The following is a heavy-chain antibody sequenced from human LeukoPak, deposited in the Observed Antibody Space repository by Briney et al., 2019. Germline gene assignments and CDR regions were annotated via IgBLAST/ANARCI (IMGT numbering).Heavy chain of an antibody. CDR3: AIAVAGLEGFDY. CDR1: GYTFTGYY. V-gene: IGHV1-2*02. J-gene: IGHJ4*02. CDR2: INPNSGGT. Sequence: ASVKVSCKASGYTFTGYYMHWVRQAPGQGLEWMGWINPNSGGTNYAQKFQGRVTMTRDTSISTAYMELCRLRSDDTAVYYCAIAVAGLEGFDYWGQGTLVTVSS. D-gene: IGHD6-19*01.